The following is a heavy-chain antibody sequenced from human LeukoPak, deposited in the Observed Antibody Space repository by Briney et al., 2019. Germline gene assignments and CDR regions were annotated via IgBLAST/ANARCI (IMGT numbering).Heavy chain of an antibody. CDR3: AIDRYIVGATSFDY. J-gene: IGHJ4*02. Sequence: EASVKVSCKVSGYTFTDYYMHWVQQAPGKGLEWMGLVDPEDGETIYAEKFQGRVTITADTSTDTAYMELSSLRPGDTAVYYCAIDRYIVGATSFDYWGQGTLVTVSS. CDR2: VDPEDGET. V-gene: IGHV1-69-2*01. D-gene: IGHD1-26*01. CDR1: GYTFTDYY.